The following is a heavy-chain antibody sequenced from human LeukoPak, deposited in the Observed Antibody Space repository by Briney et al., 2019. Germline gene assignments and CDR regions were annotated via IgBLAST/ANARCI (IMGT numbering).Heavy chain of an antibody. J-gene: IGHJ4*02. Sequence: GGSLRLSCAASGITVSSSYLSWVRQAPGKGLEWVSLIYSGGSTYYADSVKGRFTVSRDNSKNTLYLQMDSLRAEDTAVYYCARALGYDWRLDYWGQGTLVTVSS. CDR2: IYSGGST. CDR3: ARALGYDWRLDY. D-gene: IGHD5-12*01. CDR1: GITVSSSY. V-gene: IGHV3-53*01.